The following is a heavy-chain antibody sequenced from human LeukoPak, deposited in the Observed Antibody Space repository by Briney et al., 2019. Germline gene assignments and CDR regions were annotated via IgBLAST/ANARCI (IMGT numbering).Heavy chain of an antibody. V-gene: IGHV3-30*02. CDR2: IRYDGSNK. J-gene: IGHJ4*02. D-gene: IGHD2-2*02. Sequence: TGGSLRLSCAASGFTFSSYGMQWVRQAPGKGLEWVAFIRYDGSNKYYADSVKGRFTISRDNSKNTLYLQMNSLRAEDTAVYYCAKSPGYCSSTSCYRKDYFDYWGQGTLVTVSS. CDR1: GFTFSSYG. CDR3: AKSPGYCSSTSCYRKDYFDY.